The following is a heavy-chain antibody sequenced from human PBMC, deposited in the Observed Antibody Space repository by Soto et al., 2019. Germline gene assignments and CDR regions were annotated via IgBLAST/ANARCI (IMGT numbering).Heavy chain of an antibody. D-gene: IGHD2-15*01. CDR3: ARSGFSLAYCSGGSCYLIDY. CDR1: GGTFSSYA. V-gene: IGHV1-69*12. J-gene: IGHJ4*02. CDR2: IIPIFGTT. Sequence: QVQLVQSGAEVKKPGSSVKVSCKASGGTFSSYAISWVRQAPGQGLEWMGGIIPIFGTTNYAQKFQGRVTITADESTSTAYMELSSLRSEDTAVYYCARSGFSLAYCSGGSCYLIDYWGQGTLVTVSS.